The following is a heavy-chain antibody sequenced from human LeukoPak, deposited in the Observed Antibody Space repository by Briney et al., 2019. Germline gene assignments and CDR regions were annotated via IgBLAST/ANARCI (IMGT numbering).Heavy chain of an antibody. D-gene: IGHD4-17*01. J-gene: IGHJ6*02. CDR3: ARDSLYGDYVLYGMDV. V-gene: IGHV1-2*06. CDR1: GYTFTGYY. Sequence: ASVKVSCKASGYTFTGYYMHWVRQAPGQGLEWMGRINPNSGGTNYAQKFQGRVTMTRDTSISTAYMELSRLRSDDTAVYHCARDSLYGDYVLYGMDVWGQGTTVTVSS. CDR2: INPNSGGT.